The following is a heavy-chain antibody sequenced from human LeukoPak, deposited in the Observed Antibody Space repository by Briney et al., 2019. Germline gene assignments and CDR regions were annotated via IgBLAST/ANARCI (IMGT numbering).Heavy chain of an antibody. CDR2: IHSGGST. CDR1: GFTVSSNY. D-gene: IGHD6-19*01. J-gene: IGHJ4*02. Sequence: GGSLRLSCAASGFTVSSNYMSWVRQAPGKGLEWVSVIHSGGSTYYADSVKGRFTISRDNSKNTLYLQMNSLRAEDTAVYYCAREAAGSGWYSLWGQGTLVTVSS. V-gene: IGHV3-66*02. CDR3: AREAAGSGWYSL.